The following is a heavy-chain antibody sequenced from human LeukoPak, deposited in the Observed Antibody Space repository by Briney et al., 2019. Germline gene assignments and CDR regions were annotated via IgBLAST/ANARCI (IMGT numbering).Heavy chain of an antibody. CDR1: GFTFSYYR. CDR3: AKITMIVVVAEGAFDI. CDR2: ISGSGGST. J-gene: IGHJ3*02. Sequence: GGSLRLSCAASGFTFSYYRMNWVRQAPGKGLEWVSAISGSGGSTYYADSVKGRFTISRDNSKNTLYLQMNSLRAEDTAVYYCAKITMIVVVAEGAFDIWGQGTMVTVSS. D-gene: IGHD3-22*01. V-gene: IGHV3-23*01.